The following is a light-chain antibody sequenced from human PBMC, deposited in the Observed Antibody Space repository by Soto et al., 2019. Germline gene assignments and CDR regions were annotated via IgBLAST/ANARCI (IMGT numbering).Light chain of an antibody. Sequence: EIVLTQSPATLSLSPGERATLSCRASQRISGYLAWYQQRPGQAPRLLIYGASTRATGIPARFSGSGSGTEFILTISSLQSEDFAVYYCHEYNTWPWTFGQGTKVDI. CDR1: QRISGY. CDR3: HEYNTWPWT. CDR2: GAS. J-gene: IGKJ1*01. V-gene: IGKV3-15*01.